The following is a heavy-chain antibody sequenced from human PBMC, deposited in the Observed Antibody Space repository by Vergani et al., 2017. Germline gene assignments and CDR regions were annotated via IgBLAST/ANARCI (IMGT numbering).Heavy chain of an antibody. V-gene: IGHV1-24*01. J-gene: IGHJ6*02. CDR3: ATLTYYYDSSGYLVPRRGRYYYYGMDV. CDR2: FDPEDGET. Sequence: QVQLVQSGAEVKKPGASVKVSCKVSGYTLTELSMHWVRQAPGKGLEWMGGFDPEDGETIYAQKFQGRVTMTEDTATDTAYMELGSLRSEDTAVYYCATLTYYYDSSGYLVPRRGRYYYYGMDVWGQGTTVTVSS. CDR1: GYTLTELS. D-gene: IGHD3-22*01.